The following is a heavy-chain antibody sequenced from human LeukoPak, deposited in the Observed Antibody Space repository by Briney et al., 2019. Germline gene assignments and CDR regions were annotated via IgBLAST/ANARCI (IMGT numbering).Heavy chain of an antibody. D-gene: IGHD3-10*01. V-gene: IGHV3-66*01. Sequence: PGGSLRLSCVASGLTVSNNHMSWVRQAPGKGLECVSILYSGGTTYRADSVKGRFTISRDNSKNTLYLQMNSLRAEDTAVYYCTSSFGAYWGQGALVTVSS. CDR2: LYSGGTT. CDR1: GLTVSNNH. CDR3: TSSFGAY. J-gene: IGHJ4*02.